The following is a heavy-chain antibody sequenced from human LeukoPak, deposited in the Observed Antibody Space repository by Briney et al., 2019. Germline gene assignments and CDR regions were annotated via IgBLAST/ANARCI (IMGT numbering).Heavy chain of an antibody. CDR1: GGSMKNSY. CDR3: ARDSSPSALPYMDV. CDR2: IDDSGNT. V-gene: IGHV4-59*01. Sequence: MSSETLSLTCFASGGSMKNSYWTWIRQAPGKGLEWIANIDDSGNTNYNPSLKSRVTISLDTSKNRFSLRVTSVTAADTALFFCARDSSPSALPYMDVWGKGTTVTVSS. J-gene: IGHJ6*03. D-gene: IGHD2-2*01.